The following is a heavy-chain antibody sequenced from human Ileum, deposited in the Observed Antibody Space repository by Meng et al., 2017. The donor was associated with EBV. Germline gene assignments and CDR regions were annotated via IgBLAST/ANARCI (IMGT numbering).Heavy chain of an antibody. CDR1: KGALTRDF. J-gene: IGHJ4*02. D-gene: IGHD3-10*01. V-gene: IGHV4-59*01. Sequence: PPESGTGLARPSEPLSLHCSVAKGALTRDFWTWGRHPTGKRLEWIGYIYYTGSTNSTPSRKRRVTTSLDTSKNQSSLNLSYVTPADPAVYFCARVSGMVRGVPPRRFDYWGQGTLVTVSS. CDR3: ARVSGMVRGVPPRRFDY. CDR2: IYYTGST.